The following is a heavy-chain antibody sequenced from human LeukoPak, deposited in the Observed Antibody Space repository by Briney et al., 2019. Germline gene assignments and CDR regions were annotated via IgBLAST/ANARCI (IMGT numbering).Heavy chain of an antibody. V-gene: IGHV1-18*01. Sequence: ASVTVSCKSSGYTFTSQGISGVRQAPGQGLEGMGWISAYNGNTNYVQKLQGRVTMTTDTSTSTAYMELRSLRSDDTAVYYCARDQIVVVPGDSSSSDYYYYYGMDVWGQGTTVTVSS. CDR3: ARDQIVVVPGDSSSSDYYYYYGMDV. CDR1: GYTFTSQG. CDR2: ISAYNGNT. D-gene: IGHD2-2*01. J-gene: IGHJ6*02.